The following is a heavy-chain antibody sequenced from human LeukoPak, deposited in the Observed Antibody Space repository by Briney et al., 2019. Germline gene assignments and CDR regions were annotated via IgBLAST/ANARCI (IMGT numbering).Heavy chain of an antibody. Sequence: SETLSLTCTVSGGSISSYYWSWIRQPAGKGLEWIGRIYTSGSTNYNPSLKSRVTMSVDTSKNQFSLKLSSVTAADTAVYYCARDLRSYDFWSGYYPDAFDIWGQGTMVTVSS. CDR3: ARDLRSYDFWSGYYPDAFDI. D-gene: IGHD3-3*01. CDR1: GGSISSYY. V-gene: IGHV4-4*07. J-gene: IGHJ3*02. CDR2: IYTSGST.